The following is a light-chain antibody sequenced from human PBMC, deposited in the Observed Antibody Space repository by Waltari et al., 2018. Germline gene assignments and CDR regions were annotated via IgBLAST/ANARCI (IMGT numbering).Light chain of an antibody. J-gene: IGKJ4*01. V-gene: IGKV3-20*01. CDR3: QQYGGSPLT. Sequence: EIVFTQSPGTLSLSPGERATLSCRASQSITSVYLAWYQQKPGQAPRLLIYGISTRATGIPDRFSGSGSGTDFTLTISRLEPEDYAVYYCQQYGGSPLTFGGGTKVEIK. CDR1: QSITSVY. CDR2: GIS.